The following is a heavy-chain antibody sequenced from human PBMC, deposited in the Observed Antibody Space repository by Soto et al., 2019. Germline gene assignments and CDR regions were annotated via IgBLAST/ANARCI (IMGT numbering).Heavy chain of an antibody. D-gene: IGHD2-2*01. V-gene: IGHV1-69*06. CDR1: AGTFRYYA. CDR3: ASSLDVVPVANVYYSGGMHV. CDR2: IIPIFGTA. J-gene: IGHJ6*02. Sequence: SVKVSPKAAAGTFRYYAMSWVRRAPGQGLEWVGGIIPIFGTANYAQKFQARVTITADKSTRTAYMELSRLRSEVTAVYYRASSLDVVPVANVYYSGGMHVWGQ.